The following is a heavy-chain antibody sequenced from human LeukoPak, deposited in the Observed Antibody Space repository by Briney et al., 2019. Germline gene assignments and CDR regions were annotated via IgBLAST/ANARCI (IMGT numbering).Heavy chain of an antibody. J-gene: IGHJ6*02. CDR1: GFTFSSYG. Sequence: GGSLRLSCAASGFTFSSYGMHWVRQAPGKGLEWVAVIWYDGSNKYYADSVKGRFTISRDNAKNSLYLQMNSLREEDTAVYYCGGEFSSSPASMDVWGQGATVTVSS. CDR2: IWYDGSNK. CDR3: GGEFSSSPASMDV. D-gene: IGHD3-16*01. V-gene: IGHV3-33*03.